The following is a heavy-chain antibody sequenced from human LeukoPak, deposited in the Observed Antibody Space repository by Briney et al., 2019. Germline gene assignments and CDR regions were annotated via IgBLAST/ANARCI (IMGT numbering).Heavy chain of an antibody. V-gene: IGHV1-24*01. Sequence: ASVKVSCKVSGYTLTELSMHWVRQAPGKGLEWMGGFDPEDGETIYAQKLQGRVTMTTDTSTSTAYMELRSLRSDDTAVYYCARDSGADYYDFWSGYSDAFDIWGQGTMVTVSS. D-gene: IGHD3-3*01. J-gene: IGHJ3*02. CDR1: GYTLTELS. CDR3: ARDSGADYYDFWSGYSDAFDI. CDR2: FDPEDGET.